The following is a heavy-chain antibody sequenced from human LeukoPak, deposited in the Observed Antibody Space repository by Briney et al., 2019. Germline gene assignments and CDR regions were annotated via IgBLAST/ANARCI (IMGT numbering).Heavy chain of an antibody. D-gene: IGHD3-16*01. J-gene: IGHJ1*01. CDR3: STDGTPKFEH. CDR2: ISYDERGK. CDR1: GLGFNYYG. V-gene: IGHV3-30*03. Sequence: GGSLRLSCAASGLGFNYYGMVWFRQSPGKGLEWVATISYDERGKHYADSVQGRFTISRDNPKSVLYLQLDYLRPEDTTVYYCSTDGTPKFEHWGQGTLVTVSS.